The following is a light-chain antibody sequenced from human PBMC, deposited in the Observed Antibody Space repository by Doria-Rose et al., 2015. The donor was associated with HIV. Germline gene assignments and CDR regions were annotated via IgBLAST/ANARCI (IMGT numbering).Light chain of an antibody. Sequence: DIRVTQSPESLGMSLGERATLNCKSNQSLLYTSKNYLAWYQQKPGQPPKLLIYWASTRQSAVPARFSGGGSGADFTLTISSLEAEGVAVYYCQQYYDTPSFGPGTTVDIK. CDR1: QSLLYTSKNY. J-gene: IGKJ3*01. CDR2: WAS. V-gene: IGKV4-1*01. CDR3: QQYYDTPS.